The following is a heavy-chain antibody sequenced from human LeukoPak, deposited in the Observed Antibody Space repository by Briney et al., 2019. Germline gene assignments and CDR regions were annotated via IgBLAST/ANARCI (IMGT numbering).Heavy chain of an antibody. CDR3: ARTSGYVDY. V-gene: IGHV3-64D*06. D-gene: IGHD1-26*01. J-gene: IGHJ4*02. CDR2: IISYGGST. Sequence: GGSLRLSCSASGFTFSSYGLHWVRQAPGKGLEHVSAIISYGGSTYYADSVRGRFTIFRDNSKNTLYLQMSSLRVEDTAVYYCARTSGYVDYWGQGTLVTVSS. CDR1: GFTFSSYG.